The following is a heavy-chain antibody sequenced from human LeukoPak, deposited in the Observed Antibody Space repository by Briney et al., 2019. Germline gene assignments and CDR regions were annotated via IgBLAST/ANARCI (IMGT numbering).Heavy chain of an antibody. J-gene: IGHJ3*02. CDR2: IYYSGST. CDR3: ATRRMGSSWTEAFDI. D-gene: IGHD6-13*01. V-gene: IGHV4-39*01. CDR1: GGSISSSSYY. Sequence: VKPSEPLSLTCTVSGGSISSSSYYWGWIRQPPGKGLEWIGSIYYSGSTYYNPSLKSRVTISVDTSKNQFSLKLSSVTAADTAVYYCATRRMGSSWTEAFDIWGQGTMVTVSS.